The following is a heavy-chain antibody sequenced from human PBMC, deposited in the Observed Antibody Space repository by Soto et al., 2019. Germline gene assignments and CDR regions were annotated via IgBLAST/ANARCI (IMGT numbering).Heavy chain of an antibody. CDR1: EFTFSNYA. V-gene: IGHV3-23*01. D-gene: IGHD3-22*01. CDR2: ISYGGGTT. CDR3: AKNPGYYYDSTGYHFDY. J-gene: IGHJ4*02. Sequence: PGGSLRLSGAASEFTFSNYAMSCVRQATGKGLEWVSAISYGGGTTYYADSVKGRFTISRDNSKNTLYLQMNSLRAEDTAVYYCAKNPGYYYDSTGYHFDYWGQGTLVTVSS.